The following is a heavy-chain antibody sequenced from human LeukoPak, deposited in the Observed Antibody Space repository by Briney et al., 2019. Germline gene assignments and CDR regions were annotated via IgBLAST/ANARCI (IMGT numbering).Heavy chain of an antibody. J-gene: IGHJ4*02. CDR3: AGTSIAYEFFDY. CDR2: IYYSGST. Sequence: PSQTLSLTCTVSGCSISSGGYYWSWLRQHPGKGLEWIGYIYYSGSTYYNPSLKSRVTISVDTSKNQFSLKLSSVTAADTAVYYCAGTSIAYEFFDYWGQGTLVTVSS. CDR1: GCSISSGGYY. V-gene: IGHV4-31*03. D-gene: IGHD6-6*01.